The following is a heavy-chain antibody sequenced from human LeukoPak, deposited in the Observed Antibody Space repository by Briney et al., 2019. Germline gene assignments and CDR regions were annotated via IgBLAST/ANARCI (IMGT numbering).Heavy chain of an antibody. CDR1: GASISSYS. J-gene: IGHJ5*02. CDR3: ASTYYDILTGYYKGWFDP. CDR2: IYSSRST. D-gene: IGHD3-9*01. V-gene: IGHV4-4*07. Sequence: SETLSLTCTVSGASISSYSWSWIRQPAGKTLEWIGRIYSSRSTNYNPSLKGRVTMSADTSKNQFSLKLSSVTAADTAVYYCASTYYDILTGYYKGWFDPWGQGTLVTVSS.